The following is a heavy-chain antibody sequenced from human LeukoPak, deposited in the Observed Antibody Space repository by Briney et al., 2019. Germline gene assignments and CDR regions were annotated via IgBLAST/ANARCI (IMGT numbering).Heavy chain of an antibody. Sequence: SETLSLTCDVSGYSISSDYYWGWIRQPPGKGLEWIGSIYHSGSTYYNPSLKSRVTISVDTSKNQFSLKLSSVTAADTAVYYCAREKAGATDYWGQGTLVTVSS. J-gene: IGHJ4*02. CDR1: GYSISSDYY. CDR3: AREKAGATDY. CDR2: IYHSGST. V-gene: IGHV4-38-2*02. D-gene: IGHD1-26*01.